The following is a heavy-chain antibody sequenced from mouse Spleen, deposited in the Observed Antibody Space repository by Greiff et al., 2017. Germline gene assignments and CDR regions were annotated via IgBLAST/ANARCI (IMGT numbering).Heavy chain of an antibody. Sequence: EVMLVESGGGLVKLGGSLKLSCAASGFTFSSYAMSWVRQTPEKRLEWVATISSGGGNTYYPDSVKGRFTISRDNAKNTLYLQMSSLKSEDTAMYYCAREGYGNFYFDYWGQGTTLTVSS. CDR3: AREGYGNFYFDY. V-gene: IGHV5-9*01. J-gene: IGHJ2*01. CDR2: ISSGGGNT. CDR1: GFTFSSYA. D-gene: IGHD2-1*01.